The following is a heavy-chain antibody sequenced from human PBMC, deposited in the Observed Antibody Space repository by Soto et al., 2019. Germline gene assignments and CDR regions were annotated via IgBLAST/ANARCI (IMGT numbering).Heavy chain of an antibody. CDR1: GITFNTYW. D-gene: IGHD2-21*01. V-gene: IGHV3-7*03. Sequence: GGSLRLSCAASGITFNTYWMSWVRQAPGKGLEWVANIKQDGSEKYYVDSVRGRFTISNDNAKNSVYLQMNSLRAEDTAVYYCVTGIEGGSFDYWGQGTRVTVSS. CDR2: IKQDGSEK. J-gene: IGHJ4*02. CDR3: VTGIEGGSFDY.